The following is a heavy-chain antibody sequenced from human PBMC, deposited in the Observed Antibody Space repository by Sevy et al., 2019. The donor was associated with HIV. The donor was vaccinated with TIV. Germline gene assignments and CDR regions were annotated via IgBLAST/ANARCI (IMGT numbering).Heavy chain of an antibody. CDR1: GYTLTEFS. J-gene: IGHJ4*02. Sequence: ASVKVSCKVSGYTLTEFSIHWVRQAPGKGLEWMGGFDPGDGDAETPYAQKFRDRLTMTADTSTDTVYMELSSLRSEDMAVYYCATDTTGYHSTLDYWGQGTLVTVSS. CDR3: ATDTTGYHSTLDY. D-gene: IGHD3-9*01. V-gene: IGHV1-24*01. CDR2: FDPGDGDAET.